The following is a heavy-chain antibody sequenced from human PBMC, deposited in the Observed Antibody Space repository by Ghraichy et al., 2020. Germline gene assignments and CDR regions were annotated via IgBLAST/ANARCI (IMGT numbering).Heavy chain of an antibody. Sequence: GGSLRLSCSASGFTFSSYAMHWVRQAPGKGLEYVSAISSNGGSTYYADSVKGRFTISRDNSKNTLYLQMSSLRAEDTAVYYCVKNSRNWGLWWFDPWGQGTLVTVSS. CDR3: VKNSRNWGLWWFDP. D-gene: IGHD1-14*01. J-gene: IGHJ5*02. CDR2: ISSNGGST. CDR1: GFTFSSYA. V-gene: IGHV3-64D*06.